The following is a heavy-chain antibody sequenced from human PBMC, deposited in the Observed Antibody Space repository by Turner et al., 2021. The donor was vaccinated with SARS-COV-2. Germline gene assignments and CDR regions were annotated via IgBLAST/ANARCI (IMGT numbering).Heavy chain of an antibody. D-gene: IGHD3-3*01. CDR1: GFTVSSTY. J-gene: IGHJ6*02. Sequence: EVQLVESGGDLIQPGGSLRLSCAASGFTVSSTYMTWVPQATGKVLEWVSVIYSGGSTYSADSVKGRFTISRDNSKNTLYLQMNSLRAEDTAVYYCARDLMEVVGMDVWGQGTTVTVSS. V-gene: IGHV3-53*01. CDR2: IYSGGST. CDR3: ARDLMEVVGMDV.